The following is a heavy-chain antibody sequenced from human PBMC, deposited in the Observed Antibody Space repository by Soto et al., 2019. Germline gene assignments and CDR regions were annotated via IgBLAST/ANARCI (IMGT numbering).Heavy chain of an antibody. J-gene: IGHJ3*02. D-gene: IGHD1-1*01. CDR3: ARDQLGNPGAFDI. CDR2: INPSGGST. Sequence: GASVKVSCKASGYTFTSYYMHLVRQTPGQGLEWMGIINPSGGSTNYAQKFQGRVTMTRDTSTSTVYMELSSLRSEDTAVYYCARDQLGNPGAFDIWGQGTMVTVSS. V-gene: IGHV1-46*01. CDR1: GYTFTSYY.